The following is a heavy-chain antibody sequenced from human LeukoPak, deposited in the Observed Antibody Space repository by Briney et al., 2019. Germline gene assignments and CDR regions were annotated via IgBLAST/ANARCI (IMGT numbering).Heavy chain of an antibody. CDR1: GYTFTSYY. D-gene: IGHD3-22*01. CDR3: ARDPPYYYDSSGYYPSGYMDV. CDR2: INPSGGST. Sequence: ASVKVSCKASGYTFTSYYMHWVRQAPGQGLEWMGIINPSGGSTSYAQKFQGRVTMTRDMSTSTVYMELSSLRSEDTAVYYCARDPPYYYDSSGYYPSGYMDVWGKGTTVTVSS. J-gene: IGHJ6*03. V-gene: IGHV1-46*01.